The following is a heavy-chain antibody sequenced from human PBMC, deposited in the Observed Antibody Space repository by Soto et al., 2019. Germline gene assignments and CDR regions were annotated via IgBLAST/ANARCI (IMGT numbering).Heavy chain of an antibody. J-gene: IGHJ5*02. CDR2: ISSNSAYI. CDR3: TRDASRDSSARGWFDP. CDR1: GFTFRSFT. Sequence: TGGSLRLSCAASGFTFRSFTMNWVRQAPGKGLEWVSTISSNSAYIYYTDALRGRFTISRDNAKNSLHLQMNSLRAEDTAVYYCTRDASRDSSARGWFDPWGPGALVTVSS. D-gene: IGHD6-13*01. V-gene: IGHV3-21*01.